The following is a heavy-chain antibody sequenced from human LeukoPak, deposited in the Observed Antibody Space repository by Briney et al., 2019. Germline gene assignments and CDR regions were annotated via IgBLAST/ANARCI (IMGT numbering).Heavy chain of an antibody. V-gene: IGHV1-69*04. D-gene: IGHD3-3*01. J-gene: IGHJ6*02. CDR1: GGTFSSYA. Sequence: GASVKVSCKASGGTFSSYAISWVRQAPGQGLEWMGRIIPIFGIANYAQKFQGRVTITADKSTSTAYMGLSSLRSEDTAVCYCARGYDPLGMDVCGQGNTVTVSS. CDR3: ARGYDPLGMDV. CDR2: IIPIFGIA.